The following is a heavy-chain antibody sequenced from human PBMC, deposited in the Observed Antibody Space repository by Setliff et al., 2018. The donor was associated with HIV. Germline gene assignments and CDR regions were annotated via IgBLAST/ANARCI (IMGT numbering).Heavy chain of an antibody. D-gene: IGHD6-19*01. CDR3: VRPVREPVD. J-gene: IGHJ4*02. CDR1: GFTFSNYW. CDR2: IRYDGSNK. V-gene: IGHV3-30*02. Sequence: GGSLRLSCAASGFTFSNYWMHWVRQAPGKGLEWVAFIRYDGSNKYYADSVKGRFTISRDNSRNTLYLQMNSLRPEDTAVYYCVRPVREPVDWGRGTLVTVSS.